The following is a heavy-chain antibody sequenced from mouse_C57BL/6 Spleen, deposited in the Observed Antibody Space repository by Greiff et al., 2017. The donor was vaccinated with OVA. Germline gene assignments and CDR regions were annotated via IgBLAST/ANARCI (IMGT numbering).Heavy chain of an antibody. CDR3: ARLSYYSNYGYAMDY. V-gene: IGHV7-3*01. J-gene: IGHJ4*01. CDR1: GFTFTDYY. D-gene: IGHD2-5*01. Sequence: EVHLVESGGGLVQPGGSLSLSCAASGFTFTDYYMSWVRQPPGKALEWLGFIRNKANGYTTEYSASVKGRFTISRDNSQSILYLQMNALRAEDSATYYCARLSYYSNYGYAMDYWGQGTSVTVSS. CDR2: IRNKANGYTT.